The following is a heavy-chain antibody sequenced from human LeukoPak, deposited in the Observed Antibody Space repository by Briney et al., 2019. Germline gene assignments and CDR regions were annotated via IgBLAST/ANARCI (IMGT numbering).Heavy chain of an antibody. D-gene: IGHD3-10*01. Sequence: ASVKVSCKAFGYTFTSNYMHWVRQAPGQGPEWMGVISPSGGSTTYAQKFQGRVTLTRDMSTSTDYLELSSLRSEDTAVYYCARSPRGGSGSYRRNYWGQGTLVTVSS. V-gene: IGHV1-46*01. CDR2: ISPSGGST. J-gene: IGHJ4*02. CDR3: ARSPRGGSGSYRRNY. CDR1: GYTFTSNY.